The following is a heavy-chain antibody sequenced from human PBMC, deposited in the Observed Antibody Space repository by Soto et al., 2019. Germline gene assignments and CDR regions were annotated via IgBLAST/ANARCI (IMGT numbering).Heavy chain of an antibody. CDR1: GGSISRSTFY. V-gene: IGHV4-39*01. D-gene: IGHD2-15*01. CDR3: ATQGYCSGGTCYPAARYYYYMEV. J-gene: IGHJ6*03. Sequence: PSDTLSLTCTVSGGSISRSTFYWAVIRQPPGKWGEWMAGVYYSGTTYYNPSLKSRVTISVDTSKNQFSLKLNSVTAAGTAVYYCATQGYCSGGTCYPAARYYYYMEVWGKGTTVTVSS. CDR2: VYYSGTT.